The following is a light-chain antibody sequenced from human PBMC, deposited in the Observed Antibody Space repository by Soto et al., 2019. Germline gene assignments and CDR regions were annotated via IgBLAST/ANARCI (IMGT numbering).Light chain of an antibody. CDR2: RTS. CDR1: QSISIC. J-gene: IGKJ1*01. Sequence: DILMTQSPSTLSASVGDRVTITCRASQSISICLAWYQQKPGKAPNLFIYRTSSLGTGVPSRFSGSGSGTEFTLTISSLEADEIATYYWQHRKHSSRTFGQGTKVEVK. V-gene: IGKV1-5*03. CDR3: QHRKHSSRT.